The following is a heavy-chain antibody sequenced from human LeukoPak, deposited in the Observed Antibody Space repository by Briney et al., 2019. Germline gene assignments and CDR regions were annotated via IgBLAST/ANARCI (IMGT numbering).Heavy chain of an antibody. CDR3: ARGRSLGLLDY. CDR2: INHSGST. J-gene: IGHJ4*02. Sequence: SETLSLTCAVYGGSFSGYYLSWVRQPPGKGLEWIGEINHSGSTNYNPSLKSRVTISVDTSKNQFSLKLSSVTAADTAVYYCARGRSLGLLDYWCQGTRVTVSS. V-gene: IGHV4-34*01. D-gene: IGHD3-3*02. CDR1: GGSFSGYY.